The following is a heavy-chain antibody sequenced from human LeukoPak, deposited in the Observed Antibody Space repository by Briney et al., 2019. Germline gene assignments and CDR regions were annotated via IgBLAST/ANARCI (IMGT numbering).Heavy chain of an antibody. Sequence: GGSLRLSCAASGFTFRTFDMHWVRQAPGKGLEWVSVISSDENNSYYADSVKGRFTISRDNFKNTLYLQMNSLRPEDTGVYYCAKDPRTGSRYYYYYMDVWGKGTTVTVSS. J-gene: IGHJ6*03. CDR1: GFTFRTFD. V-gene: IGHV3-30*04. D-gene: IGHD3-10*01. CDR2: ISSDENNS. CDR3: AKDPRTGSRYYYYYMDV.